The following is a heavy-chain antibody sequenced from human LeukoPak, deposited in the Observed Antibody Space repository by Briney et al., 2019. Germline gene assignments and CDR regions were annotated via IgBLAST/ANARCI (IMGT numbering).Heavy chain of an antibody. CDR3: ARETPRRGETRDGYR. V-gene: IGHV3-7*01. D-gene: IGHD5-24*01. J-gene: IGHJ4*02. Sequence: RPGGSLRLSCAASGFTFSSYWMSWVRQAPGKGLEWVANIKEDGSETYYADSVKGRFTISRDNPKNLLFLQINSLRVEDTAVYYCARETPRRGETRDGYRWGQGTVVTVSS. CDR1: GFTFSSYW. CDR2: IKEDGSET.